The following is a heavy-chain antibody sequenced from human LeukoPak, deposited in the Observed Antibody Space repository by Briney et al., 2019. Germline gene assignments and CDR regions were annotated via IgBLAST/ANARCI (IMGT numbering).Heavy chain of an antibody. CDR3: AKAPRYGDYPF. CDR1: GFIFSSYA. CDR2: ISGSGGST. V-gene: IGHV3-23*01. Sequence: GGSLRLSCAASGFIFSSYAMIWVRQAPGKGLEWVSAISGSGGSTYYADSVKGRFTISRDNSKNTLYLQMNSLRAEDTAVYYCAKAPRYGDYPFWGQGTLVTVSS. D-gene: IGHD4-17*01. J-gene: IGHJ4*02.